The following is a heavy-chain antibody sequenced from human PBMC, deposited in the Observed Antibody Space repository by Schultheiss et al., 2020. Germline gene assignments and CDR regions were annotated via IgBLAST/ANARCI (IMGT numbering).Heavy chain of an antibody. D-gene: IGHD1-26*01. CDR3: AREEPTYYFDY. J-gene: IGHJ4*02. CDR1: GFTFSSYA. Sequence: WGSMRLSCAASGFTFSSYAMSWVRQAPGKGLEWVSAISGSGGSTYYADSVKGRFTISRDNSKDTLWLQMNSLRAEDTAVYYCAREEPTYYFDYWGQGTLVTVSS. CDR2: ISGSGGST. V-gene: IGHV3-23*01.